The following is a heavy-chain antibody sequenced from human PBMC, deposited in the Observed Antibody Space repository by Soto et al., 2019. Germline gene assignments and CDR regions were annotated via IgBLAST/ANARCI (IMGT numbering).Heavy chain of an antibody. D-gene: IGHD2-15*01. V-gene: IGHV1-58*02. CDR3: AREGVVASIPWFDP. CDR1: GFTFTSSA. CDR2: IVVGSGNT. Sequence: SVKVSCKASGFTFTSSAMQWVRQARGQGLEWIGWIVVGSGNTNYAQKFQERVSITGDKSTRTAYMELSSLRSEDTAVYYCAREGVVASIPWFDPWGQGTLVTVSS. J-gene: IGHJ5*02.